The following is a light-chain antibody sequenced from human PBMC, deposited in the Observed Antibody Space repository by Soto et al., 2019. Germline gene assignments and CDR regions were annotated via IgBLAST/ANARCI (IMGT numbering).Light chain of an antibody. Sequence: EIVLTQSPDTLSLSPGERATLFCRASQSIGSYLVWFQQKPGQAPRLLFYDVSKRATDIPARFSGSGSGTDFTLTISSLEPEDFAVYYCQQRSIWPLTFGPGTKVDVK. CDR1: QSIGSY. V-gene: IGKV3-11*01. J-gene: IGKJ3*01. CDR2: DVS. CDR3: QQRSIWPLT.